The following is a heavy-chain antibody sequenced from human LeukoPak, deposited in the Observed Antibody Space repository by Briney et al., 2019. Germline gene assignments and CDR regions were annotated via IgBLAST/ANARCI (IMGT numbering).Heavy chain of an antibody. CDR3: ARGNFWSGYDYYYYMDV. V-gene: IGHV1-69*04. J-gene: IGHJ6*03. CDR2: IIPILGIA. Sequence: GSSVKVSCKASGGTFSSYAISWVRQAPGQGLEWMGRIIPILGIANYAQKFQGRVTITADKSTSTAYMELSSLRSEDTAVYYCARGNFWSGYDYYYYMDVWGKGTTVTVSS. CDR1: GGTFSSYA. D-gene: IGHD3-3*01.